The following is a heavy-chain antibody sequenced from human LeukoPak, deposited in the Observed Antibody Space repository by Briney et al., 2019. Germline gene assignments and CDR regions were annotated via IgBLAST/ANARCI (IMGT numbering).Heavy chain of an antibody. CDR3: ARLFRDFWSGYCFYYMDV. CDR1: GGSISSSSYY. D-gene: IGHD3-3*01. Sequence: SETLSLTCTVSGGSISSSSYYWGWIRQPPGKGLEWIGSIYYSGSTYYNPSLKSRVTISVDTSKNQFSLKLSSVTAADTAVYYCARLFRDFWSGYCFYYMDVWGKGTTVTVSS. CDR2: IYYSGST. V-gene: IGHV4-39*01. J-gene: IGHJ6*03.